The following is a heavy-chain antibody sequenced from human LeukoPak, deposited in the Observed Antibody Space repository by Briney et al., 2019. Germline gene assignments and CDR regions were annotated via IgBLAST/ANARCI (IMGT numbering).Heavy chain of an antibody. CDR1: GYTFTGYY. Sequence: ASVKVSCKASGYTFTGYYMHWVRQAPGQGLEWMGWINPNSGGTNYAQKFQGRVTITADKSTSTAYMELSSLRSEDTAVYYCALTGYYTPYDFDYWGQGTLVTVSS. CDR3: ALTGYYTPYDFDY. CDR2: INPNSGGT. J-gene: IGHJ4*02. V-gene: IGHV1-2*02. D-gene: IGHD3-9*01.